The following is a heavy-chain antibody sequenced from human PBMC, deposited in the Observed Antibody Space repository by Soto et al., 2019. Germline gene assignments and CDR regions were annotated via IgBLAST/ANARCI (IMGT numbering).Heavy chain of an antibody. CDR2: ISGSGGST. J-gene: IGHJ5*02. CDR3: AKDWLAVRGEPPTA. D-gene: IGHD3-10*01. Sequence: EVQLLESGGGLVQPGGSLRLSCAASGFTFSSYAMSWVRQAPGKGLEWVSAISGSGGSTYYADSVKGRFTISRDNSKNTLYLQMNRLRAEDTAVYYCAKDWLAVRGEPPTAWGQGTLVTVSS. CDR1: GFTFSSYA. V-gene: IGHV3-23*01.